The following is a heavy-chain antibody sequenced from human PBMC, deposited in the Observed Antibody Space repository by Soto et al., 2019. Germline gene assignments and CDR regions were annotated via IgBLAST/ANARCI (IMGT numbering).Heavy chain of an antibody. CDR2: IYYSGST. J-gene: IGHJ4*02. CDR3: ARRGVGATPFDY. V-gene: IGHV4-39*01. CDR1: GGSISSSSYY. D-gene: IGHD1-26*01. Sequence: SETLSLTCTVSGGSISSSSYYWGWIRQPPGKGLEWIGSIYYSGSTYYNPSLKSRVTISVGTSKNQFSLKLSSVTAADTAVYYCARRGVGATPFDYWGQGTLVTVSS.